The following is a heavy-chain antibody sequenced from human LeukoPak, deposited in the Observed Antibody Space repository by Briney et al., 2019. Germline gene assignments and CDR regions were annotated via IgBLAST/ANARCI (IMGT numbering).Heavy chain of an antibody. J-gene: IGHJ6*02. Sequence: GSLRLYCAASGFTFSSYDMHWVRQATGKGLEWVSAIGTAGDTYYPGSVKGRFTISRENAKNSLYLQMNSLRAGDTAVYYCARAHPSDIVATKGNYYYGMDVWGQGTTVTVSS. D-gene: IGHD5-12*01. CDR1: GFTFSSYD. CDR3: ARAHPSDIVATKGNYYYGMDV. V-gene: IGHV3-13*01. CDR2: IGTAGDT.